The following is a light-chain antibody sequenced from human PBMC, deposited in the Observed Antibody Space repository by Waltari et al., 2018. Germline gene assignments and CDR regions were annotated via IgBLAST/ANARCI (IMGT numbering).Light chain of an antibody. CDR2: TNN. J-gene: IGLJ3*02. CDR3: ATWEDSLNGWV. CDR1: SSNIGGND. V-gene: IGLV1-44*01. Sequence: QSVVIQSPSASGTPGQRVTISCSGSSSNIGGNDVYWYQPFPGTAPNLLIYTNNQRPPWVPDRFSVSKSGASASLVISGLHAEDEADYYCATWEDSLNGWVFGGGTKLTVL.